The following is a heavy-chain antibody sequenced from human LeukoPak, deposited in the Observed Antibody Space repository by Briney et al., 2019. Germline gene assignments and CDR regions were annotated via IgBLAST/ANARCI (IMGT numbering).Heavy chain of an antibody. CDR1: SGSFSGYH. J-gene: IGHJ6*03. V-gene: IGHV4-34*01. D-gene: IGHD3-22*01. Sequence: SETLSLTCAVYSGSFSGYHWTWIRQSPGKGLEWIGDINPSGSTYYNPSLKSRLTISVDTSKNQFSLKLRSVTAADTAVYYCARGRHDITMIVVVMTSVSYYLDVWGKGTTVTVS. CDR3: ARGRHDITMIVVVMTSVSYYLDV. CDR2: INPSGST.